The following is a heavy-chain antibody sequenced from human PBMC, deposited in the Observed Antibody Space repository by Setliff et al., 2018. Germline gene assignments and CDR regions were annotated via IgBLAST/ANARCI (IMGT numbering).Heavy chain of an antibody. J-gene: IGHJ4*02. Sequence: SETLSLTCALSGGSISSGSYHWNWIRQPAGKGLEWIGRIYVTESTKYNPSLKSRVTLSIDTSKNQFSLKLSSVTAADAAVYYFRLAHCSNNCEEAPDYWSQGTLVTVSS. CDR2: IYVTEST. D-gene: IGHD2-2*01. CDR1: GGSISSGSYH. V-gene: IGHV4-61*02. CDR3: RLAHCSNNCEEAPDY.